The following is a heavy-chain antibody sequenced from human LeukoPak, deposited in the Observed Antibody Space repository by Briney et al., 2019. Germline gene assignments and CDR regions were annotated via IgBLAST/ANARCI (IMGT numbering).Heavy chain of an antibody. CDR3: ARVVYHRYSSGWYFDL. CDR1: GGSISSYY. V-gene: IGHV4-59*01. J-gene: IGHJ2*01. Sequence: SETLSLTCTVSGGSISSYYWSWIRQPPGKGLEWIGYIYYSGSTNYNPSLKSRVTISVDTSKNQFSLKLSSVTAADTAVYYCARVVYHRYSSGWYFDLWAVAPWSLPPQ. D-gene: IGHD6-19*01. CDR2: IYYSGST.